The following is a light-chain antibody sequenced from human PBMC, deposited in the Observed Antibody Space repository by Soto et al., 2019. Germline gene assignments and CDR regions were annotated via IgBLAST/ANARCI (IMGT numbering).Light chain of an antibody. CDR2: GAS. J-gene: IGKJ4*01. V-gene: IGKV3-15*01. CDR1: QSVSSN. CDR3: QQYNNWPLT. Sequence: SQSPATLSLSPGERATLSCRASQSVSSNLAWYQQKPGQAPRLLIYGASTRATGIPARFTGSGSGTEFSLTISSLQSEDFAVYYCQQYNNWPLTFGGGTKVDIK.